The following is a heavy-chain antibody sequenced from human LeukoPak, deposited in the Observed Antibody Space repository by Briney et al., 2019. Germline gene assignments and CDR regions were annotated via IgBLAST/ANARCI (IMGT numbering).Heavy chain of an antibody. CDR1: GYTFTGYY. Sequence: ASVKVSCKASGYTFTGYYMHWVRQAPGQGLEWMGWINPNSGGTNYAQKFQGRVTMTRDTSISTAYMELSRLRSDDTAVYYCARVEGNGYSDRTIDYWGQGTLVTVSS. D-gene: IGHD2-21*01. CDR3: ARVEGNGYSDRTIDY. V-gene: IGHV1-2*02. J-gene: IGHJ4*02. CDR2: INPNSGGT.